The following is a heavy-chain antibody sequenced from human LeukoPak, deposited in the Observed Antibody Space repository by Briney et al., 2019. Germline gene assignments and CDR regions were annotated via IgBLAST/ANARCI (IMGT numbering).Heavy chain of an antibody. V-gene: IGHV1-24*01. CDR2: FDPEDGET. CDR3: ATGGLWGGGDPNDY. J-gene: IGHJ4*02. CDR1: GYTLTELS. D-gene: IGHD5-18*01. Sequence: ASVKVSCKVSGYTLTELSMHWVRQAPGKGLEWMGGFDPEDGETIYAQKFQGRVTMTEDTSTDTAYMELSSLRSEDTAVYYCATGGLWGGGDPNDYWGQGTLVTVSS.